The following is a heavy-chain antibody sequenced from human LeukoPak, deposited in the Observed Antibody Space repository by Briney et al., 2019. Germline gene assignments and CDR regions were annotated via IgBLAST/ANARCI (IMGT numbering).Heavy chain of an antibody. J-gene: IGHJ4*02. D-gene: IGHD6-6*01. CDR1: GGSISSGGYS. CDR2: IYHSGST. V-gene: IGHV4-30-2*01. Sequence: SQTLSLTCAVSGGSISSGGYSWSWIRQPPGKGLEWIGYIYHSGSTYYNPSLKSRVALSIDTSKNHFSLKLSSVTAADTAVYYCAREYSTSSREFDYWGQGTLVTVSS. CDR3: AREYSTSSREFDY.